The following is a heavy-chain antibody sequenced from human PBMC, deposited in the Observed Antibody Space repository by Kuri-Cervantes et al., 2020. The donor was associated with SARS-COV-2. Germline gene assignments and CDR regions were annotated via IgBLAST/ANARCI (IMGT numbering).Heavy chain of an antibody. D-gene: IGHD2-2*01. CDR2: IIPILGIA. Sequence: SVKVSCKASGGTFSSYAISWVRQAPGQGLEWMERIIPILGIANYAQKFQGRVTITADKSTSTAYMELSSLRSEDTAVYYCARTGKLSRPSSQVVPAGSDWYFDLWGRGTLVTVSS. J-gene: IGHJ2*01. CDR1: GGTFSSYA. V-gene: IGHV1-69*04. CDR3: ARTGKLSRPSSQVVPAGSDWYFDL.